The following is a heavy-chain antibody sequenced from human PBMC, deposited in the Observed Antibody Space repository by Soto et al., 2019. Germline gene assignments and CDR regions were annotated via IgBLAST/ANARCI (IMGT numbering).Heavy chain of an antibody. CDR3: ARHPSDFWFDP. V-gene: IGHV4-39*01. D-gene: IGHD2-21*02. Sequence: QLQLQESGPVLVKPSETLSLTCSVSGGSISSSSYFWGWIRQPPGKGLEWIGSIYYSGSTYYNPSLKSRVPVSVDTSKNQFSRKLGSVTAADTAVYYCARHPSDFWFDPWGQGTLVTVSS. J-gene: IGHJ5*02. CDR1: GGSISSSSYF. CDR2: IYYSGST.